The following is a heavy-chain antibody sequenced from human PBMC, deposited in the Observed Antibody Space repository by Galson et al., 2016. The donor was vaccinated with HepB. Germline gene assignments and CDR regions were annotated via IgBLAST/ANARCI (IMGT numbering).Heavy chain of an antibody. D-gene: IGHD7-27*01. CDR3: ARNIYGTGDFDY. J-gene: IGHJ4*02. CDR1: GYTFSCYD. V-gene: IGHV1-8*01. Sequence: SVKVSCKASGYTFSCYDINWVRQATGQGLEWIGWMTPNSGKTGYAQKFQGRVTLIRDTSISTAYMELTGLGSEDTAAYYCARNIYGTGDFDYWGQGTLVTVSS. CDR2: MTPNSGKT.